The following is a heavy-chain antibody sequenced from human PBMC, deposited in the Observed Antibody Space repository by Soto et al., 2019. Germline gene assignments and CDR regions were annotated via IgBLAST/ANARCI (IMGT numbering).Heavy chain of an antibody. D-gene: IGHD3-10*01. J-gene: IGHJ6*02. Sequence: EVQLVESGGGLVQPGGSLRLSCAASGFTFSSYSMNWVRQAPGKGLEWVSYISSSSSTIYYADSVKGRFTISRDNAKNSLYLQMNILRDEDTAVYYCARDREQWFGELMRYYYYGMDVWGQGTTVTVSS. CDR2: ISSSSSTI. CDR3: ARDREQWFGELMRYYYYGMDV. V-gene: IGHV3-48*02. CDR1: GFTFSSYS.